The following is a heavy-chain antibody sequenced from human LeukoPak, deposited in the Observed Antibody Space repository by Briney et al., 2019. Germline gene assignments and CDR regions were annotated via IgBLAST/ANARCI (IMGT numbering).Heavy chain of an antibody. CDR1: GGSFSGYY. Sequence: SETLSLTCAVYGGSFSGYYWSWIRQPPGKGLEWIGYIYYSGSTNYNPSLKSRVTISVDTSKNQFSLKLSSVTAADTAVYYCAREGIVSYGPRSNWFDPWGQGTLVTVSS. J-gene: IGHJ5*02. D-gene: IGHD4-17*01. V-gene: IGHV4-59*01. CDR2: IYYSGST. CDR3: AREGIVSYGPRSNWFDP.